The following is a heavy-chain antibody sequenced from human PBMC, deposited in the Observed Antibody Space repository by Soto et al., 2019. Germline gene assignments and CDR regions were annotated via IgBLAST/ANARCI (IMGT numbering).Heavy chain of an antibody. V-gene: IGHV1-3*01. CDR1: GYTFTSYA. J-gene: IGHJ4*02. CDR2: INAGNGNT. Sequence: ASVKVSCKASGYTFTSYAMHWVRQAPGQRLEWMGWINAGNGNTKYSQKFQGRVTITRDTSASTAYMELSSLRSDDTAVYYCARDLNRYGSESCYWGQGTLVTVSS. CDR3: ARDLNRYGSESCY. D-gene: IGHD3-10*01.